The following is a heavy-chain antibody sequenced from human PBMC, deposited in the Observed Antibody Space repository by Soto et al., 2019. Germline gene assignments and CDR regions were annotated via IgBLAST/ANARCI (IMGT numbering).Heavy chain of an antibody. Sequence: PGGSLRLSCAASGFTFSSYGMHWVRQAPGKGLEWVAVISYDGSNKYYADSVKGRFTISRDNSKNTLYLQMNSLRAEDTAVYYCAKPLTRRDILTGYGYWGQGTLVTVSS. CDR2: ISYDGSNK. CDR3: AKPLTRRDILTGYGY. CDR1: GFTFSSYG. J-gene: IGHJ4*02. D-gene: IGHD3-9*01. V-gene: IGHV3-30*18.